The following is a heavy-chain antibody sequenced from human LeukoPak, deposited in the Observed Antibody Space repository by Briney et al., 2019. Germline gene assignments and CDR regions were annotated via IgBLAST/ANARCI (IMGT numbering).Heavy chain of an antibody. D-gene: IGHD6-13*01. Sequence: GGSLRLSCAASGFKFSDHHMNWVRQAPGRGLEWVSAIGGSGITTYYADSVKGRFTISRDNSKNTLFLQMNSLRAEDTAVYYCAKTVTAAGTNYWGQGTLVTVSS. CDR2: IGGSGITT. V-gene: IGHV3-23*01. CDR1: GFKFSDHH. CDR3: AKTVTAAGTNY. J-gene: IGHJ4*02.